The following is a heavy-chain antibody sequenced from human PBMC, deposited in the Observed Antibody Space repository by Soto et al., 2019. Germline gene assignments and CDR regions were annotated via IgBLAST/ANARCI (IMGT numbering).Heavy chain of an antibody. CDR1: GGTHSSYA. CDR3: ARDGSDYSTSGHYDP. Sequence: QVQLVQSGAEVKKPGSSVKVSCKVSGGTHSSYAITWVRQAPGQGLEWMGGIIPIFGTRDYAQKFQGRVTITADPSTSKADLELSGLTSDDTAVYYCARDGSDYSTSGHYDPWGQGTLVTVSS. J-gene: IGHJ5*02. D-gene: IGHD3-22*01. CDR2: IIPIFGTR. V-gene: IGHV1-69*01.